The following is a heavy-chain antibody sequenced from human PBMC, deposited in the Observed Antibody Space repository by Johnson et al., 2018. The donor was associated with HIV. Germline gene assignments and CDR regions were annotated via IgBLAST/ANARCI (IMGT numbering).Heavy chain of an antibody. J-gene: IGHJ3*02. V-gene: IGHV3-23*04. D-gene: IGHD7-27*01. CDR2: ISGSGGTT. CDR1: GFTVSSNY. Sequence: VQLVESGGGLVQPGGSLRLSCAASGFTVSSNYMSWVRQAPGKGLEWVSVISGSGGTTYCADSVKGRFTISRDNSENTLYLQMDSLRAEDTAVYYCAPLGDAFDIWGQGTMVTVSS. CDR3: APLGDAFDI.